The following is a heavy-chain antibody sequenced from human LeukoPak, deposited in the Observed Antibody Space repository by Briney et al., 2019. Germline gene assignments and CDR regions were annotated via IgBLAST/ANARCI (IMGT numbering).Heavy chain of an antibody. CDR1: GFTFDDYG. D-gene: IGHD1-26*01. Sequence: GGSLGLSCAASGFTFDDYGMSWVRQAPGKGLEWVSGINWNGGSTGYADSVKGRFTISRDNSKNTLYLQMNSLRAEDTAVYYCAKLGGDFDYWGQGTLVTVSS. CDR2: INWNGGST. V-gene: IGHV3-20*04. CDR3: AKLGGDFDY. J-gene: IGHJ4*02.